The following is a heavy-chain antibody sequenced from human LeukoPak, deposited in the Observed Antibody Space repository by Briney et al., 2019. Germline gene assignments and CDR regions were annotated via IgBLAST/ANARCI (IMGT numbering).Heavy chain of an antibody. J-gene: IGHJ4*02. Sequence: GGSLRLSCAASGFTFTTYTMSWVRQAPGKGLAWVSAISGSGGTTYYADSVKGRFTISRDNSKNMLYLQMNSLRVEDTAVYYCTKPDCPSTSCYTLDYWGQGILVTVSS. CDR1: GFTFTTYT. D-gene: IGHD2-2*02. CDR3: TKPDCPSTSCYTLDY. CDR2: ISGSGGTT. V-gene: IGHV3-23*01.